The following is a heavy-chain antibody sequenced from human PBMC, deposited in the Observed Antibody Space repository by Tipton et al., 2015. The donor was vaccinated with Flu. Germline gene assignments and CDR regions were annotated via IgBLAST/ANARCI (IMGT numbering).Heavy chain of an antibody. V-gene: IGHV4-38-2*01. J-gene: IGHJ4*02. Sequence: TLSLTCSVSGDAIRGGYLWGWIRQPPGRGLQWIGNIFPSGGGYLNESLKSRVAMSVDTSKNQFSLKVSSVTAADTAVYYCARLTTRTYCPDYWGQGTLVTVSS. CDR1: GDAIRGGYL. D-gene: IGHD2-8*02. CDR3: ARLTTRTYCPDY. CDR2: IFPSGGG.